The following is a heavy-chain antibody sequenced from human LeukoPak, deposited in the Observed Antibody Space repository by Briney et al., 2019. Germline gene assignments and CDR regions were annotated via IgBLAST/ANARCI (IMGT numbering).Heavy chain of an antibody. CDR2: IIPIFGTA. Sequence: ASVKVSCKASGYTFTSYYMHWVRQAPGQGLEWMGGIIPIFGTANYAQKFQGRVTITADKSTSTAYMELSSLRSEDTAVYYCARVGGTTIQYYYYYYMDVWGKGTTVTVSS. D-gene: IGHD1-7*01. J-gene: IGHJ6*03. V-gene: IGHV1-69*06. CDR1: GYTFTSYY. CDR3: ARVGGTTIQYYYYYYMDV.